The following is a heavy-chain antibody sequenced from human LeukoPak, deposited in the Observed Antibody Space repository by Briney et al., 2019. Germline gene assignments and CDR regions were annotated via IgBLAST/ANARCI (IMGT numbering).Heavy chain of an antibody. V-gene: IGHV4-59*12. Sequence: SETLSLTCTVSGGSISSYYWSWIRQPPGKGLEWLGYIYYSGSTNYNPSLKSRVTISVDTSKNQFSLKLSSVTAADTAVYYCARDRGGYCSSTSCYRPYYYYYYMDVWGKGTTVTISS. D-gene: IGHD2-2*01. J-gene: IGHJ6*03. CDR1: GGSISSYY. CDR2: IYYSGST. CDR3: ARDRGGYCSSTSCYRPYYYYYYMDV.